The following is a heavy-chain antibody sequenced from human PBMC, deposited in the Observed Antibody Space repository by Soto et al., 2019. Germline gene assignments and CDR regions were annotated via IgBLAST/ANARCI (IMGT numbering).Heavy chain of an antibody. V-gene: IGHV3-30*18. D-gene: IGHD6-6*01. J-gene: IGHJ6*02. CDR1: GFTFSSYG. CDR3: AKVGSRGRQLAYYYGMDV. CDR2: ISYDGSNK. Sequence: QVQLVESGGGVVQPGRSLRLSCAASGFTFSSYGMHWVRQAPGKGLEWVAVISYDGSNKYYADSVKGRFTISRDNSKNTLYLQMNSLRAEDTAVYYCAKVGSRGRQLAYYYGMDVWGQGTTVTVSS.